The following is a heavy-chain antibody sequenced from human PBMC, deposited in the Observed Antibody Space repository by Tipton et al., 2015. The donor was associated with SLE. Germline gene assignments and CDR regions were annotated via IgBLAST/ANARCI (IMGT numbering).Heavy chain of an antibody. CDR1: GVSLSSHY. J-gene: IGHJ4*02. CDR2: IHYSGTT. CDR3: AKGSGWYKD. V-gene: IGHV4-59*11. Sequence: TLSLTCTVSGVSLSSHYWSWIRQSPGKGLEWIGYIHYSGTTNYNPSLRGRVTVSVDTSKNQFSLHLSSVTAADTAVFYCAKGSGWYKDWGQGTLVTVSS. D-gene: IGHD6-19*01.